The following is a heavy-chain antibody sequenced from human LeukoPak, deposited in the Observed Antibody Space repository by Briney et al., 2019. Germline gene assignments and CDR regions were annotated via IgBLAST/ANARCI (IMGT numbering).Heavy chain of an antibody. Sequence: GGSLRLSCAASGFTFSSYWMSWVRQAPGKGLEWVSTIIGSGDRTYYADSVKGRFTISRDNSKNTLYLQMNSLRAEDTAVYYCAKGRGWEASYYYYYMDVWGKGTTVTISS. J-gene: IGHJ6*03. CDR1: GFTFSSYW. CDR3: AKGRGWEASYYYYYMDV. CDR2: IIGSGDRT. V-gene: IGHV3-23*01. D-gene: IGHD1-26*01.